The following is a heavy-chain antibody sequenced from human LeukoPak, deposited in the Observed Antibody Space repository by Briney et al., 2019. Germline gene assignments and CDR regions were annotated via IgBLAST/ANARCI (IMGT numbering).Heavy chain of an antibody. CDR3: ARLPVVSPFFDY. D-gene: IGHD2-2*01. Sequence: SETLSLTCTVSGGSISSYYWSWIRQPPGKGLEWIGYIYTSGSTNYNPSLKSRVTISVDTSKNQFSLKLSSVTAADTAVYYCARLPVVSPFFDYWGQGTLVTVSS. V-gene: IGHV4-4*09. J-gene: IGHJ4*02. CDR2: IYTSGST. CDR1: GGSISSYY.